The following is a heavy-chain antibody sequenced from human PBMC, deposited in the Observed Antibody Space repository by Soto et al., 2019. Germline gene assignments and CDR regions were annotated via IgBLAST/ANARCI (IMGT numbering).Heavy chain of an antibody. CDR3: ARAPARDYYDSSGYPPDY. J-gene: IGHJ4*02. D-gene: IGHD3-22*01. V-gene: IGHV4-30-2*01. Sequence: SETLSLTCAVSGGSISSGGYSWSWIRQPPGKGLEWIGYIYHSGSTYYNPSLKSRVTISVDRSKNQFSLKLSSVTAADTAVYYCARAPARDYYDSSGYPPDYWGQGTLVTVSS. CDR2: IYHSGST. CDR1: GGSISSGGYS.